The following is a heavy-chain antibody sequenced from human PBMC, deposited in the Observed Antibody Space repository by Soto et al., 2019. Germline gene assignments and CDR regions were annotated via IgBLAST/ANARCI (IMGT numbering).Heavy chain of an antibody. V-gene: IGHV4-59*08. Sequence: QVQLQESGPGLVKPSETLSLTCTVSGGSISSYYWSWIRQPPGKGLEWIGYIYYSGRTNYNPSLKSRVTISVDTSKNQFSLKLSSVTAADTAVYYCARRRYSSGWSVGGDYYFEYWGQGTLVTVSS. D-gene: IGHD6-19*01. CDR2: IYYSGRT. CDR1: GGSISSYY. CDR3: ARRRYSSGWSVGGDYYFEY. J-gene: IGHJ4*02.